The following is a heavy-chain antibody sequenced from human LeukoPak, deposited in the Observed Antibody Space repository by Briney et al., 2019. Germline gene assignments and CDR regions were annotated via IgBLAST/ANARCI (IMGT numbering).Heavy chain of an antibody. CDR3: VVSPNQDFFDY. CDR1: GVSINSHY. Sequence: SETLSLTCTVSGVSINSHYLNWIRQPPGKGLEWIGHIQGSGRTNYNPSLRSRVTMSVDTSKRQFSLNLKSLTAADTAVYYCVVSPNQDFFDYWGQGPLVTVSS. CDR2: IQGSGRT. V-gene: IGHV4-4*09. J-gene: IGHJ4*02.